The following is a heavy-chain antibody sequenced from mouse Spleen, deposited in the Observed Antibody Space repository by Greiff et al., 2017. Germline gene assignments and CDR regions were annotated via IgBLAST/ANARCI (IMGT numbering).Heavy chain of an antibody. Sequence: EVQVVESGGGLVKPGGSLKLSCAASGFTFSDYGMHWVRQAPEKGLEWVAYISSGSSTIYYADTVKGRFTISRDNAKNTLFLQMTSLRSEDTAMYYCASSYYYGSSLYYYAMDYWGQGTSVTVSS. D-gene: IGHD1-1*01. J-gene: IGHJ4*01. V-gene: IGHV5-17*01. CDR3: ASSYYYGSSLYYYAMDY. CDR2: ISSGSSTI. CDR1: GFTFSDYG.